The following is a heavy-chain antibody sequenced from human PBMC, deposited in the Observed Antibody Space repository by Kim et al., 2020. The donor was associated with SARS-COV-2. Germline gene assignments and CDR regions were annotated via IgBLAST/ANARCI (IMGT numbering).Heavy chain of an antibody. CDR2: ISYDGSNK. CDR3: ARPLITMVRGVQFDY. D-gene: IGHD3-10*01. CDR1: GFTFSSYA. Sequence: GGSLRLSCAASGFTFSSYAMHWVRQAPGKGLEWVAVISYDGSNKYYADSVRGRFTISRDNSKNTLYLQMNSLRAEDTAVYYCARPLITMVRGVQFDYWGQGTLVTVSS. V-gene: IGHV3-30*04. J-gene: IGHJ4*02.